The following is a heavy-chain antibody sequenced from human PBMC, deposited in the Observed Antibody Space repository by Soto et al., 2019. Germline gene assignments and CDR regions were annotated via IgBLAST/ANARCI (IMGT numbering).Heavy chain of an antibody. D-gene: IGHD6-19*01. CDR3: ARHGSDRGWFFFDP. J-gene: IGHJ5*02. Sequence: TXGTLSLTCSLSGGAIGGYYWSWIRQPPGKALEWIGYVSYSGSTDYHPSLKSRVSISIDTSKNQFSLKMISVTAADTAVYYCARHGSDRGWFFFDPWGQGALVTVSS. V-gene: IGHV4-59*08. CDR1: GGAIGGYY. CDR2: VSYSGST.